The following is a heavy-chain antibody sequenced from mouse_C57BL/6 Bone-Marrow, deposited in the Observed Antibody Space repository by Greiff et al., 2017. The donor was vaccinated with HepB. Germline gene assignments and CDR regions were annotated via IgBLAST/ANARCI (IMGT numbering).Heavy chain of an antibody. CDR2: IYPRSGNT. V-gene: IGHV1-81*01. CDR3: ARGNDSNSFAY. Sequence: VQLVESGAELARPGASVKLSCKASGYTFTSYGISWVKQRTGQGLEWIGEIYPRSGNTYYNEKFKGKATLTADKSSSTAYMELRSLTSEDSAVYFCARGNDSNSFAYWGQGTLVTVSA. D-gene: IGHD2-5*01. J-gene: IGHJ3*01. CDR1: GYTFTSYG.